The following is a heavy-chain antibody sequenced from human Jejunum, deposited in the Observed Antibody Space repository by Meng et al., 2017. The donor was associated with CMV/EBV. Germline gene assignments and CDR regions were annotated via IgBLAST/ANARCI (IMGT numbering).Heavy chain of an antibody. CDR1: GFTVNRNF. CDR2: SYSAGMT. CDR3: ATEVAVRNYFSYGMDV. Sequence: GFTVNRNFLTWVRQAPGKGLEWVAVSYSAGMTYYADSVKGRFTISRDNSKNTMYLQMNGLRLEDTAMYYCATEVAVRNYFSYGMDVWGQGTTVTVSS. J-gene: IGHJ6*02. D-gene: IGHD3-10*01. V-gene: IGHV3-66*02.